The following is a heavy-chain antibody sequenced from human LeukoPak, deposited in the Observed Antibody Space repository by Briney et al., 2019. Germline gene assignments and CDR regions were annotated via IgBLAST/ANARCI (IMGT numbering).Heavy chain of an antibody. Sequence: SETLSLTCTVSGGSISSYYWSWIRQPPGKGLEWIGYVFYRGSTNFNPSLKSRVTMSVDTSKNQVSLKLSSVTAADTAVYYCARDIGYSGYIDYWGQGTLATVSS. CDR2: VFYRGST. CDR1: GGSISSYY. CDR3: ARDIGYSGYIDY. D-gene: IGHD5-12*01. J-gene: IGHJ4*02. V-gene: IGHV4-59*01.